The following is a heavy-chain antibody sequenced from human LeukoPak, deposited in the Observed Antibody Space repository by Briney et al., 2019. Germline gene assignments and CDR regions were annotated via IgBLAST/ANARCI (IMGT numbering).Heavy chain of an antibody. V-gene: IGHV4-39*07. CDR1: GGSISSNTYY. D-gene: IGHD5-18*01. CDR2: IYYSGST. Sequence: SETLSLTCTVSGGSISSNTYYWGWIRQPPGKGLKWIGSIYYSGSTYYNPSLKSRVTISVDTSKNQFSLKLSSVTAADTAVYYCARDYQGGYGDKTVDYWGQGTLVTVSS. J-gene: IGHJ4*02. CDR3: ARDYQGGYGDKTVDY.